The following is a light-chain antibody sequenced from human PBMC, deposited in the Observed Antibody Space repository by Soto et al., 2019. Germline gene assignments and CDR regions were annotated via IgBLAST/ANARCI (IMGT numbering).Light chain of an antibody. V-gene: IGKV3-15*01. CDR1: QSVSGN. J-gene: IGKJ5*01. CDR2: GAS. Sequence: EIVMTPSPATLSVSPVERATLSCRASQSVSGNLAWYQQTPGQAPRLLIYGASTRASGIPARFSGSGSETDFTLTISSLQSEDSAVYYCQQYHNWPPITFGQGTRLEIK. CDR3: QQYHNWPPIT.